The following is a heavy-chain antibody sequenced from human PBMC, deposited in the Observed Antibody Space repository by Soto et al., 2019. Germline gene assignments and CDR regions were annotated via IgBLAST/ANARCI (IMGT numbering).Heavy chain of an antibody. CDR1: GFTFSSYA. CDR3: ARLYDNPNYGDSNWMGMDV. J-gene: IGHJ6*02. V-gene: IGHV3-30-3*01. D-gene: IGHD4-17*01. Sequence: QVQLVESGGGVVQPGRSLRLSCAASGFTFSSYAMYWVRQAPGKGLEWVAVISYDGSSKYYADSVKGRFTISRDNSKNTLYLQMNSLRAEDTAVYYCARLYDNPNYGDSNWMGMDVWGQGTTVTVSS. CDR2: ISYDGSSK.